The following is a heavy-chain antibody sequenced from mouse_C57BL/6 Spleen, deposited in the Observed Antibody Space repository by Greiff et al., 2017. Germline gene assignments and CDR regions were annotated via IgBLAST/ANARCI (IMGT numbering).Heavy chain of an antibody. V-gene: IGHV1-81*01. CDR1: GYTFTSYG. Sequence: VQLQQSGAELARPGASVKLSCKASGYTFTSYGISWVKQRTGQGLEWIGEIYPRSGNTYYNEKFKGKATLTADKSSNTAYMELRSLTSEDSAVYFCAREGFITTVVATGAMDYWGQGTSVTVSS. CDR3: AREGFITTVVATGAMDY. J-gene: IGHJ4*01. CDR2: IYPRSGNT. D-gene: IGHD1-1*01.